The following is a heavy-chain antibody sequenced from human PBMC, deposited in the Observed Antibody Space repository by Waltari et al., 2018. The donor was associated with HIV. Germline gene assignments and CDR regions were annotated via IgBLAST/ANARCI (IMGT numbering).Heavy chain of an antibody. CDR3: ARLPVAGTGGFDY. CDR1: GFTFRSYE. D-gene: IGHD6-19*01. V-gene: IGHV3-48*03. Sequence: EVQLVESGGGLVQPGGSLRLSCAASGFTFRSYEMNWVRQAPGKGLEWVSYISSSGSFIYYADSVKGRFTISRDNAKNSLYLQMNSLRAEDTAVYYCARLPVAGTGGFDYWGQGTLVTVSS. CDR2: ISSSGSFI. J-gene: IGHJ4*02.